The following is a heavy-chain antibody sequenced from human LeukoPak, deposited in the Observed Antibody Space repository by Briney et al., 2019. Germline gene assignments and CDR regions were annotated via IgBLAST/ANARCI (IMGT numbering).Heavy chain of an antibody. CDR1: GFTFSSYS. D-gene: IGHD2-15*01. CDR2: ISSSSSYI. V-gene: IGHV3-21*01. Sequence: GGSLRLSCAASGFTFSSYSMNWVRQAPGKGLEWVSSISSSSSYIYYADSVKGRFTISRDNAKNSLYLQMNSLRAEDTAVYYCARGVVVAATCDYWGQGTLVPVSS. CDR3: ARGVVVAATCDY. J-gene: IGHJ4*02.